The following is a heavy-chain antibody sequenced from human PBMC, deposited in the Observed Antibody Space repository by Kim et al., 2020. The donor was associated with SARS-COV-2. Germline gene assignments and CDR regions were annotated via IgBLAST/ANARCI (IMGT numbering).Heavy chain of an antibody. CDR3: AKDLYYYDSSGSMYYFDY. Sequence: KGRFNISRDNSKNTLYLQMNSLRAEDTAVYYCAKDLYYYDSSGSMYYFDYWGQGTLVTVSS. D-gene: IGHD3-22*01. V-gene: IGHV3-23*01. J-gene: IGHJ4*02.